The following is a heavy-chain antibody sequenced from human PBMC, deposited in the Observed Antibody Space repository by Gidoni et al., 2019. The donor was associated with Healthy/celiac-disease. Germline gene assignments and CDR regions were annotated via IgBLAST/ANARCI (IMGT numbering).Heavy chain of an antibody. J-gene: IGHJ5*02. CDR3: AKGDVEFWSGYGWFDP. Sequence: YWSWIRQPPGKGLEWIGEINHSGSTNYNPSLKSRVTISVDTSKNQFSLKLSSVTAADTAVYYCAKGDVEFWSGYGWFDPWGQGTLVTVSS. CDR1: Y. V-gene: IGHV4-34*01. D-gene: IGHD3-3*01. CDR2: INHSGST.